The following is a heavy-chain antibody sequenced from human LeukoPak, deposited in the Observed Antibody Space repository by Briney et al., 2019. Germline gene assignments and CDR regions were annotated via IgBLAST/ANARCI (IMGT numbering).Heavy chain of an antibody. J-gene: IGHJ4*02. D-gene: IGHD3-3*01. CDR1: GGSISSYY. Sequence: SETLSLTCTVSGGSISSYYWSWIRQPPGKGLEWIGYIYYSGSTNYNPSLKSRVTISVDTSKNQFSLKLSSVTAADTAVYYCAGWSGYYRDYWGQGTLVTVPS. V-gene: IGHV4-59*01. CDR3: AGWSGYYRDY. CDR2: IYYSGST.